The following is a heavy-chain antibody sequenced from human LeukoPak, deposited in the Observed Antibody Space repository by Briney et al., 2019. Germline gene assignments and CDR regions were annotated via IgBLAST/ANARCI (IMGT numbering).Heavy chain of an antibody. CDR2: IYTGGST. D-gene: IGHD4-17*01. CDR3: ARMESTTVTAIDY. J-gene: IGHJ4*02. CDR1: GFTVSTNY. V-gene: IGHV3-66*01. Sequence: GGSLRLSCAASGFTVSTNYLSWVRQAPGKGLEWVSIIYTGGSTYYADSVKGRFIISRDNSKSTVYLQMNSLRGEDTAVYYCARMESTTVTAIDYWGQGTLVTVS.